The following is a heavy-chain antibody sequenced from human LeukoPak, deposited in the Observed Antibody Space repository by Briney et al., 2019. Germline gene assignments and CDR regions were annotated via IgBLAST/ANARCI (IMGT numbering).Heavy chain of an antibody. CDR1: GFIFSSYS. V-gene: IGHV3-48*01. CDR3: ARDGRRGYSSGWSNY. Sequence: PGGSLRLSCAASGFIFSSYSMNWVRQAPGKGLEWISYISSRSSTIYYADSVKGRFTISRDNSKNTLYLQMNSLRAEDTAVYYCARDGRRGYSSGWSNYWGQGTLVTVSS. J-gene: IGHJ4*02. CDR2: ISSRSSTI. D-gene: IGHD6-19*01.